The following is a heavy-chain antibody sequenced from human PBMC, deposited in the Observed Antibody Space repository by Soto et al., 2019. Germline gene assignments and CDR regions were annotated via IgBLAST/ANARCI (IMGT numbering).Heavy chain of an antibody. Sequence: QVQLVQSGPDLKRPGASMKVSCKASGYTFTSYGISWVRQAPGQGLEWMAWISPLKGRTQYSQKAQGRVTLSTDTSPNPAYMEMTPRRVEDTAFYDWARDNGDRREYFNPGGQGPLFPVS. CDR2: ISPLKGRT. CDR1: GYTFTSYG. D-gene: IGHD4-17*01. J-gene: IGHJ1*01. CDR3: ARDNGDRREYFNP. V-gene: IGHV1-18*04.